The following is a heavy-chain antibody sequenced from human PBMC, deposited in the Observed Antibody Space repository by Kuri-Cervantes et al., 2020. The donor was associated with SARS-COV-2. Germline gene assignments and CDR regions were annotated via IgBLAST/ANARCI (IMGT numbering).Heavy chain of an antibody. Sequence: GGSLRLSCAASGFTFSSYAMHWVRQAPGKGLEWVAVISYDGSNNYYADSGKGRFTISRDNSKNTLYLQMNSLRAEDTAVYYCSLSSSSVYYYYMDVWGKGTTVTVSS. CDR3: SLSSSSVYYYYMDV. J-gene: IGHJ6*03. D-gene: IGHD6-13*01. CDR1: GFTFSSYA. V-gene: IGHV3-30*04. CDR2: ISYDGSNN.